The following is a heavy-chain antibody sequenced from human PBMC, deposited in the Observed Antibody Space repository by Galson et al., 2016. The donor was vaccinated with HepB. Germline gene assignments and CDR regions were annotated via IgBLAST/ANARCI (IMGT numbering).Heavy chain of an antibody. CDR2: IRSNSDGGTA. CDR1: GFTFTTAW. CDR3: TTGSLTKLTHGEDH. V-gene: IGHV3-15*01. Sequence: SLRLSCAASGFTFTTAWMSWFRQAPGKGLEWVGRIRSNSDGGTAEHAAPVKGRFTISRDDSRNTPYIQLNSLKTEDTAVYYCTTGSLTKLTHGEDHWGQGTLVTVSS. J-gene: IGHJ1*01. D-gene: IGHD2-8*01.